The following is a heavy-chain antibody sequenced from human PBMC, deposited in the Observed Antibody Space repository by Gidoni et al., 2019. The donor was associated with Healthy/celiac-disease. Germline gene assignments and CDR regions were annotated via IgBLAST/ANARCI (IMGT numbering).Heavy chain of an antibody. CDR1: GFTFDDYA. Sequence: EVQLVESGGGLVQPGRSLRHSCAASGFTFDDYAMHWVRQAPGKGLEWVSGISWNSGSIGYADSVKGRFTISRDNAKNSLYLQMNSLRAEYTALYYCAKDIGPYYGMDVWGQGTTVTVSS. V-gene: IGHV3-9*01. J-gene: IGHJ6*02. CDR2: ISWNSGSI. CDR3: AKDIGPYYGMDV.